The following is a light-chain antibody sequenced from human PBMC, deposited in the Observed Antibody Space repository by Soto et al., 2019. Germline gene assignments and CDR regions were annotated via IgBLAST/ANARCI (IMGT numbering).Light chain of an antibody. J-gene: IGKJ4*01. CDR2: GAS. Sequence: EILMTQSPATLSVSRGERATLSCGASQSVSSNLAWYQQKPGQAPRLLIYGASTRATGIPARFSGSGSGTEFTLTISSLQSEDFAVYYCQQYNNWPLTFGGGTKVDI. CDR1: QSVSSN. CDR3: QQYNNWPLT. V-gene: IGKV3-15*01.